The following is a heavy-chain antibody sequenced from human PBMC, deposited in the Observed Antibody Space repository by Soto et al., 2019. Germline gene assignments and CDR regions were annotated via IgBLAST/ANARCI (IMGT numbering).Heavy chain of an antibody. CDR3: ARSIAVAGSPFDY. J-gene: IGHJ4*02. D-gene: IGHD6-19*01. CDR2: IYYSGST. V-gene: IGHV4-59*01. CDR1: GGSISSYY. Sequence: LSLTCPVSGGSISSYYWSWIRQPPGKGLEWIGYIYYSGSTNYNPSLKSRVTISVDTSKKQFSLKLSSVTAADTAVYYCARSIAVAGSPFDYWGQGTLVTVSS.